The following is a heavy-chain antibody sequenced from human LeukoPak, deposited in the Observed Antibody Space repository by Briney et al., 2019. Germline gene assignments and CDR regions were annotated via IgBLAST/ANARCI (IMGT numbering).Heavy chain of an antibody. CDR2: IWYDGSNK. CDR3: ARDMSRNKLLEGY. CDR1: GFTFSSYG. J-gene: IGHJ4*02. V-gene: IGHV3-33*01. D-gene: IGHD3-10*01. Sequence: GGSLRLSCAASGFTFSSYGMHWVRQAPGKGLEWVAVIWYDGSNKYYADSVKGRFTISRDNSKNTLYLQMNSLRAEDKAGYYCARDMSRNKLLEGYWGQGTLVTVSS.